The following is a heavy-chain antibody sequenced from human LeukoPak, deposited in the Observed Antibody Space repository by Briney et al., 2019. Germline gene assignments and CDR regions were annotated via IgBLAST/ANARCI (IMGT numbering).Heavy chain of an antibody. CDR3: ARHCSETSCSGANAFDI. CDR1: GVSMSNYY. V-gene: IGHV4-59*08. Sequence: SETLSLTCTVSGVSMSNYYWSWIRQPPGKGLEWIAFIHYSGTTRFNPSLRIRVTISADTSKKQFSLKLSSVTAADTAVYYCARHCSETSCSGANAFDIWGQGTTVTVSS. J-gene: IGHJ3*02. D-gene: IGHD2-2*01. CDR2: IHYSGTT.